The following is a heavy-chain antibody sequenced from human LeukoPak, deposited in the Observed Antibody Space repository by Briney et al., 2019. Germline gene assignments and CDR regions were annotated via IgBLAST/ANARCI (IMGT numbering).Heavy chain of an antibody. CDR1: GGSISSGDYH. J-gene: IGHJ4*02. D-gene: IGHD1-26*01. V-gene: IGHV4-31*03. CDR3: ARNTAYSGSYWGAALPVYFDS. Sequence: PSETLSLTCTVSGGSISSGDYHWSWIRQHPGKGLEWIGYIYYSGSTYYNPSLKSRVTISVDTSKNQFSLRLSSVTAADTAVYYCARNTAYSGSYWGAALPVYFDSWGQGTLVTVS. CDR2: IYYSGST.